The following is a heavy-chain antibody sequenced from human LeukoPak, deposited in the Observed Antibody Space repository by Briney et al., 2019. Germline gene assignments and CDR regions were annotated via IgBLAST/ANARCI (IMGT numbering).Heavy chain of an antibody. Sequence: PGGTLRLSCAASGFTFSSYAMSWVRQAPGKGLEWVSGITGSGSGTYYADSVKGQFTISRDNAKNTLYLQMNSLRAEDTAVYYCARDNIAAAKLFDYWGQGTLVTVSS. CDR3: ARDNIAAAKLFDY. CDR1: GFTFSSYA. CDR2: ITGSGSGT. V-gene: IGHV3-23*01. D-gene: IGHD6-13*01. J-gene: IGHJ4*02.